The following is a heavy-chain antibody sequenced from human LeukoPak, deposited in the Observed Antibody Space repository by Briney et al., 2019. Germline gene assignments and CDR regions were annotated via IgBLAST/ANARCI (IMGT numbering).Heavy chain of an antibody. V-gene: IGHV4-34*01. CDR2: INHSGST. D-gene: IGHD1-26*01. CDR1: GEPFNGYY. Sequence: SETLSLTCAVYGEPFNGYYWNWIRQSPGKGLEWIGEINHSGSTNYNPSLKSRVTISVDTSKNQFSLKLNSVTAADTAVYYCARDMGSGSLHYWGQGALVTVSS. CDR3: ARDMGSGSLHY. J-gene: IGHJ4*02.